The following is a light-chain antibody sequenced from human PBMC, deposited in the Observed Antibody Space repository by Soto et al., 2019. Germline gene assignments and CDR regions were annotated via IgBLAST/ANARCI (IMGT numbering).Light chain of an antibody. CDR1: SGHSSYI. CDR3: ETWDSNTRV. CDR2: LEGSGSY. Sequence: QSVLTQSSSASASLGSSVKLTCTLSSGHSSYIIAWHQPQPGKAPRYLMKLEGSGSYIKGSGVPDRFSGSSSGADRYLTISTLQFEDEADYYCETWDSNTRVFGGGTKLTVL. V-gene: IGLV4-60*02. J-gene: IGLJ3*02.